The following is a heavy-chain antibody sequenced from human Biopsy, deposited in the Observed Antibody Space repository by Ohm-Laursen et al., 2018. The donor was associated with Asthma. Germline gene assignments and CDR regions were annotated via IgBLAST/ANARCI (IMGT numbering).Heavy chain of an antibody. J-gene: IGHJ6*02. V-gene: IGHV1-69*13. D-gene: IGHD4-11*01. CDR1: GGTFSNYP. CDR3: ASSGGNYGFYGMDV. Sequence: SVKVSCKASGGTFSNYPFTWVRQAPGQGLEWMGGITPIFDTPNSAQKFQGRVTITVDESTSTGYMELSSLRSEDTAVYYCASSGGNYGFYGMDVWGQGTTVTVSS. CDR2: ITPIFDTP.